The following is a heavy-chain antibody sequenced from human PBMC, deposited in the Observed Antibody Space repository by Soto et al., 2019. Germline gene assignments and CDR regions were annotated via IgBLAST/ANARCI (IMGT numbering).Heavy chain of an antibody. CDR1: GFTFSDHY. J-gene: IGHJ4*02. V-gene: IGHV3-72*01. Sequence: QPGGSLRLSCAASGFTFSDHYMDWVRQAPGKGQEWVGRTRNKANSYTAEYAASVTGRFTISRDASKNSLYLEMNSLKTEDTAVCYCAREPGLSDYEIRQNDYWGQGTVVTVSS. D-gene: IGHD5-12*01. CDR3: AREPGLSDYEIRQNDY. CDR2: TRNKANSYTA.